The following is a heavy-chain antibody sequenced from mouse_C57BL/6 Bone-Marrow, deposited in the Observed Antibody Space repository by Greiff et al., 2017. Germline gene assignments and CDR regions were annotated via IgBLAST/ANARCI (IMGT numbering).Heavy chain of an antibody. CDR1: DSEVFPIAY. V-gene: IGHV15-2*01. Sequence: QVKLQQSGSELRSPGSSVKLSCKDFDSEVFPIAYMSWVRQTPGHGFEWIGGILPSIGSTIYGEKFEDKATLDADTLSNTAYLELNSMTSEDSAIYYCARRGGYDMDYYAMDDWGQVTSVTVSS. J-gene: IGHJ4*01. CDR3: ARRGGYDMDYYAMDD. D-gene: IGHD2-2*01. CDR2: ILPSIGST.